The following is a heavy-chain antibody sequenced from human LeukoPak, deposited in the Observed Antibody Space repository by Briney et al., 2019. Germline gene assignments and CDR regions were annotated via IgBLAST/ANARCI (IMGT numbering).Heavy chain of an antibody. D-gene: IGHD5-24*01. V-gene: IGHV4-59*01. J-gene: IGHJ6*02. CDR1: GGSTDSYYY. Sequence: SETLSLTCTVSGGSTDSYYYWSWIRQPPGKGLEWIGYIDYSGRTKYNPSLQSRVTISVDTSKNQFSLKLSSVTAADTAVYYCARAGWLQLRGEYYYYYGMDVWGQGTTVTVSS. CDR3: ARAGWLQLRGEYYYYYGMDV. CDR2: IDYSGRT.